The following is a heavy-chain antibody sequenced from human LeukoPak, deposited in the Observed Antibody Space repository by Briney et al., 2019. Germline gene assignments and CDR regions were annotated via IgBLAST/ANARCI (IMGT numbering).Heavy chain of an antibody. CDR2: ISWNSGSI. Sequence: GGSLRLSCAASGFTFDDYAMHWVRQAPGKGLEWVSGISWNSGSIGYADSVKGRFTISRDNAKNSLYLQMNSLRAEDTALYYCAKPLWFGESSGSDYWGQGTLVTVSS. J-gene: IGHJ4*02. CDR1: GFTFDDYA. CDR3: AKPLWFGESSGSDY. V-gene: IGHV3-9*01. D-gene: IGHD3-10*01.